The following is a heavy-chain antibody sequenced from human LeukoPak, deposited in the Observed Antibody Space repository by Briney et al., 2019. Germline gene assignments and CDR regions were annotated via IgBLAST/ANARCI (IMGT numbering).Heavy chain of an antibody. D-gene: IGHD2-2*02. CDR3: ARVRYCSSTSCYTYYYYMDV. CDR1: GGSISSGDYY. J-gene: IGHJ6*03. V-gene: IGHV4-30-4*08. CDR2: IYYSGST. Sequence: SETLSLTCTVSGGSISSGDYYWSWIRQPPGKGLEWIGYIYYSGSTFYNPSLKSRVTISVDTSKNQFSMKLSSVTAADTAVYYCARVRYCSSTSCYTYYYYMDVWGKGTTVTVSS.